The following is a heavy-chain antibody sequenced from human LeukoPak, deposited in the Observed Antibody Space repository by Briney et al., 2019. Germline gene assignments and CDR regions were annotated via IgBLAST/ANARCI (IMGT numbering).Heavy chain of an antibody. J-gene: IGHJ6*04. CDR3: STNLSWGV. Sequence: PGGSLRLSCAASGFTVINNYMTWVRQAPGKGLEWVSVIYSGGTTHYADSVKGRFTISRDNSKNTLYLQMNSLRVDDTAVYYCSTNLSWGVWGKGTTVTVSS. CDR2: IYSGGTT. V-gene: IGHV3-53*01. D-gene: IGHD3-16*01. CDR1: GFTVINNY.